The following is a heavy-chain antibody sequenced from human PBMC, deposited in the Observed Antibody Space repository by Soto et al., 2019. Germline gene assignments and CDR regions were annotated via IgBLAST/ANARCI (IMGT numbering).Heavy chain of an antibody. CDR1: GFTFSNAW. CDR2: IKSKTDGGTT. CDR3: TTSPFIAARGNPDPYDYYYGMDV. V-gene: IGHV3-15*01. D-gene: IGHD6-13*01. Sequence: EVQLVESGGGLVKPGGSLRLSCAASGFTFSNAWMSWVRQAPGKGLEWVGRIKSKTDGGTTDYAAPVKGRFTISRDDSKNTLYLQMTSLKTEDTAVYYCTTSPFIAARGNPDPYDYYYGMDVWGQGTTVTVSS. J-gene: IGHJ6*02.